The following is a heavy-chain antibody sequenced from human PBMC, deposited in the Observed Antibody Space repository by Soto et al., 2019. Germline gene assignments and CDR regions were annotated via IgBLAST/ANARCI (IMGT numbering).Heavy chain of an antibody. V-gene: IGHV4-61*01. Sequence: QVQLQESGPGPVKPSETLSLTCSVSGVSVSSGSYYWSWIRQSPGKGLEWIGDINHNENAYYNPYLSSRVSISLDTSKNQVSLTMRSVSAADTAVYYCARDGHLRYEYGYWGQGILVTVSS. CDR1: GVSVSSGSYY. CDR3: ARDGHLRYEYGY. CDR2: INHNENA. D-gene: IGHD5-12*01. J-gene: IGHJ4*02.